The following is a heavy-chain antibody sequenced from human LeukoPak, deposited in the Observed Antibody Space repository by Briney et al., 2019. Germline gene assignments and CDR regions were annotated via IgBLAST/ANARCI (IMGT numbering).Heavy chain of an antibody. V-gene: IGHV4-38-2*01. CDR1: GYSISSGYY. D-gene: IGHD2-8*01. J-gene: IGHJ4*02. CDR3: ALGYCTNGVCSEGYFDY. CDR2: IYHSGST. Sequence: PSETLSLTCAVSGYSISSGYYWAWIRQPPGKGLEWIGYIYHSGSTYYNPSLKSRVTISVDTSNNQFSLKLSSVTAADTAVYYCALGYCTNGVCSEGYFDYWGQGTLVTVSS.